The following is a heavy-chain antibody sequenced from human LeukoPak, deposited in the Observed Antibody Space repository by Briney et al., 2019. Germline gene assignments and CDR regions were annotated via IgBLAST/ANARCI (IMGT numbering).Heavy chain of an antibody. CDR1: GFTFSSYE. J-gene: IGHJ6*03. Sequence: GGSLRLSCAASGFTFSSYEMNWVRQAPGKGLEWVSYISSSGSTIYYADSVKGRFTISRDNAKNPLYLQMNSLRAEDTAVYYCARTRGYYYYYYMDVWGKGTTVTISS. D-gene: IGHD3-10*01. CDR3: ARTRGYYYYYYMDV. CDR2: ISSSGSTI. V-gene: IGHV3-48*03.